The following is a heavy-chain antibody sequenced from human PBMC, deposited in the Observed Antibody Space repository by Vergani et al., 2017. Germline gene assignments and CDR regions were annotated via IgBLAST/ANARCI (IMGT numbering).Heavy chain of an antibody. J-gene: IGHJ4*02. Sequence: VHLVESGGGVVQPGRSLRLSCVVSGFTFSSYAMSWVRQAPGKGLEWVSAISGSGGSTYYADSVKGRFTISRDNSKNTLYLQMNSLRAEDTAVYYCAKGYSSSSEEIDYWGQGTLVTVSS. CDR2: ISGSGGST. CDR1: GFTFSSYA. D-gene: IGHD6-6*01. CDR3: AKGYSSSSEEIDY. V-gene: IGHV3-23*04.